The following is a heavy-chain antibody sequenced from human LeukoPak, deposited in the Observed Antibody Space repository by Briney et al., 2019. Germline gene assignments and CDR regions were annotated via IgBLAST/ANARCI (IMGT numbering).Heavy chain of an antibody. CDR1: GFTFSSYG. V-gene: IGHV3-33*01. D-gene: IGHD6-13*01. CDR3: ARDLLPNSSSWYLGY. CDR2: IWYDESNK. Sequence: GGSLRLSCAASGFTFSSYGMHWVRQAPGKGLEWVAVIWYDESNKYYADSVKGRFTISRDNSKNTLYLQMNSLRAEDTAVYYCARDLLPNSSSWYLGYWGQGTLVTVS. J-gene: IGHJ4*02.